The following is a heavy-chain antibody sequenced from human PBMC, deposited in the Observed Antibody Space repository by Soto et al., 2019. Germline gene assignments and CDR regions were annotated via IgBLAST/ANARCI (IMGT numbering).Heavy chain of an antibody. V-gene: IGHV4-31*03. J-gene: IGHJ3*02. D-gene: IGHD5-12*01. CDR3: ARARLRAVYAFDI. CDR2: IYYSGST. Sequence: SETLYLTCTVSCGSVISGAYYWTWIRQRPGKGLEWIGYIYYSGSTYYSPSLKSRLSISLDTSKNQFSLRLSSVTAADTAMYYCARARLRAVYAFDIWGQGTMVTVSS. CDR1: CGSVISGAYY.